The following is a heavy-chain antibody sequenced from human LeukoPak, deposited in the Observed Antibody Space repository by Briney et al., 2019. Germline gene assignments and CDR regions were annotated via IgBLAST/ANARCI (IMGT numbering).Heavy chain of an antibody. Sequence: SETLSLTCTVSGGSISSGSYYWGWIRQPPGKGLEWIGSIYYSGSTYYNPSLKSRVTISVDTSKNQFSLKLSSVTAADTAVYYCARPHVYYGSGSYYNVDPYYFDYWGQGTLVTVSS. CDR3: ARPHVYYGSGSYYNVDPYYFDY. CDR1: GGSISSGSYY. J-gene: IGHJ4*02. CDR2: IYYSGST. D-gene: IGHD3-10*01. V-gene: IGHV4-39*01.